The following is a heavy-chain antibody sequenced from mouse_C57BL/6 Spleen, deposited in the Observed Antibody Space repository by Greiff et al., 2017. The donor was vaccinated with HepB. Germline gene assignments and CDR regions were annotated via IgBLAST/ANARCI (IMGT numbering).Heavy chain of an antibody. CDR3: ARVRYGSSPFDY. CDR1: GYTFTSYW. CDR2: IHPNSGST. J-gene: IGHJ2*01. Sequence: VQLQQSGAELVKPGASVKLSCKASGYTFTSYWMHWVKQRPGQGLEWIGMIHPNSGSTNYNEKFKSKATLTVDKSSSTAYMQLSSLTSEDSAVYYCARVRYGSSPFDYWGQGTTLTVSS. V-gene: IGHV1-64*01. D-gene: IGHD1-1*01.